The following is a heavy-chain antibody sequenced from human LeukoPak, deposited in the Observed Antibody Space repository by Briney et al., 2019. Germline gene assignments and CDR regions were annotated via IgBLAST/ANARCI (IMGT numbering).Heavy chain of an antibody. CDR1: GYTLIHYG. J-gene: IGHJ4*02. CDR3: ARVTITMIIVADY. CDR2: ISGYNGNT. V-gene: IGHV1-18*01. D-gene: IGHD3-22*01. Sequence: ASVTVSYLPSGYTLIHYGISRVRQAPGQPREWMGWISGYNGNTNYAQKLQGRVTMSTDTSRSTAYMELRRLRSDDTAVYYRARVTITMIIVADYWGQGTLVTVSS.